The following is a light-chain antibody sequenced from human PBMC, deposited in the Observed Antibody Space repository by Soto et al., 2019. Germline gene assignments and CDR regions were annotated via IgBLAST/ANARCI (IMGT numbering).Light chain of an antibody. CDR2: GAS. CDR1: HHVATN. J-gene: IGKJ1*01. CDR3: QQYTARPPWT. V-gene: IGKV3-15*01. Sequence: EIVMTQSPVTLSVSPGERATLSCRASHHVATNLAWYQQKPGQAPRLLIYGASTRATRISARFSGSGSGTEFTLTISSLLSDDFAVYYCQQYTARPPWTFGQGTKV.